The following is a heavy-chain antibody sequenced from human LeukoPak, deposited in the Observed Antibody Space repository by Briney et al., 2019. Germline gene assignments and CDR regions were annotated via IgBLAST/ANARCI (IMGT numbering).Heavy chain of an antibody. CDR1: GASISSSY. CDR3: ARGQPQRYSSGWYVNWFDP. CDR2: IYYSGTT. D-gene: IGHD6-19*01. V-gene: IGHV4-59*01. J-gene: IGHJ5*02. Sequence: SETLSLTCSVSGASISSSYWSWIRQPPGKGLEWIGYIYYSGTTKYNPSLKSRVTISVDTSKNQFSLKVNSVAAADTAVYYCARGQPQRYSSGWYVNWFDPWGQGTQVTVSS.